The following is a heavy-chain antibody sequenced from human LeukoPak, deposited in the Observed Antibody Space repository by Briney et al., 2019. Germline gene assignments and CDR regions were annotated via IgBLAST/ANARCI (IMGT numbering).Heavy chain of an antibody. J-gene: IGHJ4*02. V-gene: IGHV3-23*01. D-gene: IGHD6-19*01. CDR3: VTYSGWVDY. Sequence: GGSLRLSCVASGFTFSSHPMSWVRQAPGKGLEWVSVISGSDGSTYYADSVTGRFTVSRDNSKNTLYLQMNSLRAEDTAVYYCVTYSGWVDYWGQGILVTVSS. CDR2: ISGSDGST. CDR1: GFTFSSHP.